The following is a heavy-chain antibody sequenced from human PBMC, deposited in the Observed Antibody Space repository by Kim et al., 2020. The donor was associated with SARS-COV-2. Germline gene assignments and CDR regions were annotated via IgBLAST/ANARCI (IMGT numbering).Heavy chain of an antibody. D-gene: IGHD3-10*01. V-gene: IGHV3-11*04. CDR3: ARVAYSGSYYSAFDY. J-gene: IGHJ4*02. Sequence: ADSVKGRITISRDNAMNSMYLQMNSVRGDDTALYYYARVAYSGSYYSAFDYWGRGALVTVSS.